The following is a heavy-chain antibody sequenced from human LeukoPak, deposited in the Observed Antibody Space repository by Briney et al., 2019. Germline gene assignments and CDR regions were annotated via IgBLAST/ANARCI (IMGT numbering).Heavy chain of an antibody. Sequence: GGSLRLSCTASGFTFSRSWMHWARHAPGEGLEWVADIKEDGSDKYYGVSVKGRFTISRDNAKNSVYLQMNSLSPEDTAIYFCATLAFGSWGRGTLVTVSS. J-gene: IGHJ4*02. CDR3: ATLAFGS. V-gene: IGHV3-7*01. CDR2: IKEDGSDK. D-gene: IGHD3-3*02. CDR1: GFTFSRSW.